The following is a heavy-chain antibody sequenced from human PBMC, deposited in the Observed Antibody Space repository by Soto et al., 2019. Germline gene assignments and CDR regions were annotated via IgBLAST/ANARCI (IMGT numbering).Heavy chain of an antibody. CDR2: IYSCGST. CDR1: GFTVSSNY. CDR3: AKDLHYYDSSGPLGY. Sequence: GGSLRLSCAASGFTVSSNYMSWVRQAPGKGLEWVSVIYSCGSTYYADSVKGRFTISRDNSKNTLYLQMNSLRTEDTALYYCAKDLHYYDSSGPLGYWGQGTLVTVSS. J-gene: IGHJ4*02. D-gene: IGHD3-22*01. V-gene: IGHV3-53*05.